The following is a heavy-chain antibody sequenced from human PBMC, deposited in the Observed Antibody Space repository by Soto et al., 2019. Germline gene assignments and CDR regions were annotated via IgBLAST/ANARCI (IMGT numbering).Heavy chain of an antibody. CDR2: IVPIFGTT. D-gene: IGHD3-3*01. Sequence: QVRLVQSGAEVNKPGSSVKVSCKASGDTFSSYSISRVRQAPGQGLEWMGGIVPIFGTTVYAPRLQGRVTITADGPTSTSYMELSGLRLEDTAIYYCAANSLGSGSQGDVWGQGTTVTVSS. J-gene: IGHJ6*02. CDR1: GDTFSSYS. CDR3: AANSLGSGSQGDV. V-gene: IGHV1-69*01.